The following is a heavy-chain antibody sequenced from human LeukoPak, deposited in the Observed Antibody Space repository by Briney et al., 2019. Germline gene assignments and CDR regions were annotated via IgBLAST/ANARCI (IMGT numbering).Heavy chain of an antibody. Sequence: ASVKVSCKASGYTFTSYYMHWVRQAPGQGLEWMGIINPSGGSTSYAQKFQGRVTMTTDTSTSTAYMELRSLRSDDTAVYYCARDKWLLWFGELLKFDPWGQGTLVTVSS. CDR3: ARDKWLLWFGELLKFDP. D-gene: IGHD3-10*01. CDR2: INPSGGST. CDR1: GYTFTSYY. V-gene: IGHV1-46*01. J-gene: IGHJ5*02.